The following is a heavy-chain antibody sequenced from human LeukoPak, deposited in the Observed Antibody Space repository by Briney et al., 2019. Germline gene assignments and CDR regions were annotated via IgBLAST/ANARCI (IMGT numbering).Heavy chain of an antibody. D-gene: IGHD4-23*01. CDR2: INSDESST. J-gene: IGHJ4*02. CDR1: GIAFSSYW. V-gene: IGHV3-74*01. CDR3: ARFFPYGGDRYFDY. Sequence: PGGSLRLSCAASGIAFSSYWMHWVRQAPGKGLVWVSRINSDESSTSYADSVKGRFTISRDNAKNTLYLQMNSLRAEDTAVYYCARFFPYGGDRYFDYWGQGTLVTVSS.